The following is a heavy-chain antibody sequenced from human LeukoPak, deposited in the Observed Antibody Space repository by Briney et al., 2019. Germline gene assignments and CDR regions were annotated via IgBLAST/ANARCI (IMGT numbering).Heavy chain of an antibody. CDR3: ARVPYGSARRPADY. Sequence: SQTLSLTCTVSGGSISSGSYYWSWIRQPPGKGLEWIGEINHSGSTNYNPSLKSRVTISVDTSKNQFSLKLSSVTAADTAVYYCARVPYGSARRPADYWGQGTLVTVSS. J-gene: IGHJ4*02. CDR1: GGSISSGSYY. D-gene: IGHD6-25*01. V-gene: IGHV4-39*07. CDR2: INHSGST.